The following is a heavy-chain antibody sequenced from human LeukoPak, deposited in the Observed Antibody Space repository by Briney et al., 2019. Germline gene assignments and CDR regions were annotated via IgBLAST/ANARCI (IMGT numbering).Heavy chain of an antibody. D-gene: IGHD5-24*01. CDR2: IYYSGST. CDR1: GGSISSSSYY. Sequence: SETLSLTCTVSGGSISSSSYYWGWIRQPPGKGLEWIGSIYYSGSTYYNPSLKSRVTISVDMSKNQFSLKLSSVTAADTAVYYCARMKWLQFGYFDYWGQGTLVTVSS. J-gene: IGHJ4*02. V-gene: IGHV4-39*01. CDR3: ARMKWLQFGYFDY.